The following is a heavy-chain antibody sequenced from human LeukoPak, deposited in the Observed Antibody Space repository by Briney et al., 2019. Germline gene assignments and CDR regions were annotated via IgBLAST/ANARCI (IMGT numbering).Heavy chain of an antibody. Sequence: SVSVCCTGSAGTFSIYANSWVRQGPGQGNEWKGGIFTLFSSPNYAQKLQGRVTITADKSTSIPYMELSSLRSEDTAVYYCARGPRITLIRGGQWYYYMDVWGKGTTVTISS. CDR2: IFTLFSSP. CDR1: AGTFSIYA. CDR3: ARGPRITLIRGGQWYYYMDV. V-gene: IGHV1-69*06. J-gene: IGHJ6*03. D-gene: IGHD3-10*01.